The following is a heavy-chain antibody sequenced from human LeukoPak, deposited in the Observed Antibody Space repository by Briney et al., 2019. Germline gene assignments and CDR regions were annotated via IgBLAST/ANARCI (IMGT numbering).Heavy chain of an antibody. CDR2: TYSGGTT. V-gene: IGHV3-53*01. CDR3: AKEGGLGYCSTTSCAFAH. J-gene: IGHJ4*02. CDR1: GFSVSDNY. D-gene: IGHD2-2*01. Sequence: GGSLRLSCAGSGFSVSDNYMTWVRQAPGKGPEWVSVTYSGGTTYYADSVEGRFTISRDSAQNTLYLQMNSLRTEDTAVYYCAKEGGLGYCSTTSCAFAHWGRGTLVTVSS.